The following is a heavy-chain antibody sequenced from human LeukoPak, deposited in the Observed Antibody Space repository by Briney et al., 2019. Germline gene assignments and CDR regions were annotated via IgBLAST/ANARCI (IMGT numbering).Heavy chain of an antibody. CDR1: GGSFSGYY. CDR2: INPSGSP. V-gene: IGHV4-34*01. CDR3: ARGAGSGYSSDN. D-gene: IGHD3-9*01. Sequence: SETLSLTCAVYGGSFSGYYRSWIRQPPGKGLEWIGEINPSGSPNYNPSLKSRVTISVDTSKNQFSLKLSSMTAADTAVYYCARGAGSGYSSDNWGQGTLVSVSS. J-gene: IGHJ4*02.